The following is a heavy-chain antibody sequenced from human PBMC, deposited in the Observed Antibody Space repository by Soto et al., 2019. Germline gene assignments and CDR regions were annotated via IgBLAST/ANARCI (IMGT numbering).Heavy chain of an antibody. CDR2: IIPIFGTA. CDR1: GGTFSSYA. CDR3: ARDPWNWNPTDYYYGMDV. V-gene: IGHV1-69*13. D-gene: IGHD1-1*01. J-gene: IGHJ6*02. Sequence: SVKVSCKASGGTFSSYAISWVRQAPGQGLEWMGGIIPIFGTANYAQKFQGRVTITADESTSTAYMELSSLRSEDTAVYYCARDPWNWNPTDYYYGMDVWGQGTTVTAP.